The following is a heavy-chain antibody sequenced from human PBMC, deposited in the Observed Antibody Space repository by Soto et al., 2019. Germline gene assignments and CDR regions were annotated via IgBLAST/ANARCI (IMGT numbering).Heavy chain of an antibody. CDR1: GFTFSDYF. CDR3: ARDHPTPGLYFDY. D-gene: IGHD2-8*02. CDR2: ISSSGTTI. Sequence: GGSLRLSYAASGFTFSDYFMTWIRQAPGKGLEWVSYISSSGTTIFYADSVKGRFTVSRDNAKNSLYLQMNSLRAEDTAIYYCARDHPTPGLYFDYWGQGALVTVSS. J-gene: IGHJ4*02. V-gene: IGHV3-11*04.